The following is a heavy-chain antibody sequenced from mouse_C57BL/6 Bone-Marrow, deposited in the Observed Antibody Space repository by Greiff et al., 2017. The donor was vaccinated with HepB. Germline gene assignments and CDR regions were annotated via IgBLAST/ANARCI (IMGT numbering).Heavy chain of an antibody. CDR3: ARWSGYDWFAY. D-gene: IGHD2-2*01. V-gene: IGHV5-9*01. CDR2: ISGGGGNT. J-gene: IGHJ3*01. CDR1: GFTFSSYT. Sequence: DVQLVESGGGLVKPGGSLKLSCAASGFTFSSYTMSWVRQTPEKRLEWVATISGGGGNTYYPDSVKGRFTISRDNAKNTLYLQMSSLRSEDTALYYCARWSGYDWFAYWGQGTLVTVSA.